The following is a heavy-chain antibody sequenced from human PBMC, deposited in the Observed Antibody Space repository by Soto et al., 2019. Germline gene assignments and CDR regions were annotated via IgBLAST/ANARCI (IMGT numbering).Heavy chain of an antibody. Sequence: EVHLVESGGDLVQPGGSLRLSCAASGFTFSSYDFHWVRQATGKGLEWVSGIGTGGDTYYAGSVKGRFIMSRENAKKSLYLQMNTLRVGDTAVYYCTRGADGFDYWGQGTLVTVSS. J-gene: IGHJ4*02. CDR3: TRGADGFDY. V-gene: IGHV3-13*01. CDR1: GFTFSSYD. D-gene: IGHD3-16*01. CDR2: IGTGGDT.